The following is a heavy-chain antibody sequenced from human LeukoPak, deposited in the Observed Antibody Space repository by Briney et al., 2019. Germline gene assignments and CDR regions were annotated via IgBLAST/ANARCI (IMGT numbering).Heavy chain of an antibody. CDR2: FDPEDGET. Sequence: GASVKVSCKVSGYTLTELSMHWVRQAPGKGLEWMGGFDPEDGETIYAQKFQGRVTMTEDTSTDTAYMELSSLRSEDTAVYYCARDLRVVVPAVYYYYGMDVWGQGTTVTVSS. V-gene: IGHV1-24*01. CDR3: ARDLRVVVPAVYYYYGMDV. D-gene: IGHD2-2*01. CDR1: GYTLTELS. J-gene: IGHJ6*02.